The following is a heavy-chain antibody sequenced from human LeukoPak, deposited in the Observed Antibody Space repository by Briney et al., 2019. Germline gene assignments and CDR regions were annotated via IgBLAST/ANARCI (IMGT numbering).Heavy chain of an antibody. CDR3: AVNAKPDDYGGNFAEC. V-gene: IGHV1-8*01. D-gene: IGHD4-23*01. Sequence: ASVKVSCKASGYTFTSYDINWVRQATGQGLEWMGWMNPNSGNTGYAQKFQGRVTMTRNTSISTAYMELSSLRSEDTAVYYCAVNAKPDDYGGNFAECWGQGTLVTVSS. J-gene: IGHJ4*02. CDR2: MNPNSGNT. CDR1: GYTFTSYD.